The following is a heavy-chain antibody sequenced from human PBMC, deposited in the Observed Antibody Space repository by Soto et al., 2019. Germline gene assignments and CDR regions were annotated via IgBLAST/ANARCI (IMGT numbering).Heavy chain of an antibody. V-gene: IGHV1-69*06. CDR2: IIPIFGTT. J-gene: IGHJ5*02. CDR3: APLPRYCSSTSCPRDWFDP. Sequence: GASVKVSCKASGGTFSSYAISWVRQAPGQGLEWMGGIIPIFGTTNYAQKFQGRVTITADKSTSTAYMELSSLRSEDTAVYYCAPLPRYCSSTSCPRDWFDPWGQGTLVTVSS. D-gene: IGHD2-2*01. CDR1: GGTFSSYA.